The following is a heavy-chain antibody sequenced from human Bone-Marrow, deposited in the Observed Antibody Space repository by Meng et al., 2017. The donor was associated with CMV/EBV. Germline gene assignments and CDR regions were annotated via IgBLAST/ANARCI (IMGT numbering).Heavy chain of an antibody. CDR2: ISGSGGST. CDR1: GFTFSSYA. J-gene: IGHJ4*02. Sequence: GESLKISCAASGFTFSSYAMSWVRQAPGKGLEWVSAISGSGGSTYYADSVKGRFTISRDNSKNTLYLQMNSLRAEDTAVYYCTTDLVTYINADIDYWGQGTLVTVSS. V-gene: IGHV3-23*01. CDR3: TTDLVTYINADIDY. D-gene: IGHD3-9*01.